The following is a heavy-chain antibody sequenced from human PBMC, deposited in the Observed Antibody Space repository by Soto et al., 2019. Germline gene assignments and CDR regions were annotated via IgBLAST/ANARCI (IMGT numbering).Heavy chain of an antibody. V-gene: IGHV3-33*01. CDR1: GFTFSSYG. CDR3: ARRAYYYDSSGYCSDYFDY. CDR2: IWYDGSNK. D-gene: IGHD3-22*01. J-gene: IGHJ4*02. Sequence: PGGSLRLSCAASGFTFSSYGMHWVRQAPGKGLEWVAVIWYDGSNKYYADSVKGRFTISRDNSKNTLYLQMNSLRAEDTAVYYCARRAYYYDSSGYCSDYFDYWGQGTLVTVSS.